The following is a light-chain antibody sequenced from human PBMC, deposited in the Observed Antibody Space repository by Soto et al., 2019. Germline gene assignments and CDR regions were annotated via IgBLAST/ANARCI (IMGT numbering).Light chain of an antibody. J-gene: IGLJ3*02. Sequence: QSVLTQPPSASGTPGQRVNISFSGSSSNIGTNAVNWCQQLPGTAPRLLIYSNDQRPPGVPDRFSGSKSGTSASLGISGLQSEDEADYFCAVWDDSLNGWVFGGGTKVTVL. V-gene: IGLV1-44*01. CDR3: AVWDDSLNGWV. CDR1: SSNIGTNA. CDR2: SND.